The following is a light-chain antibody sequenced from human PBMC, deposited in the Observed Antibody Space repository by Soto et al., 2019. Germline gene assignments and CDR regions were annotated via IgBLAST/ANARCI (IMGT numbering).Light chain of an antibody. V-gene: IGKV3-15*01. J-gene: IGKJ2*01. Sequence: EIVMTQSPATLSVSPGERATLSCRASQSVSSNLAWYQQKPGQAPRLLIYGASTRATGIPARFSGSGPGTEFTLPISSLQSEDFAVCYCQQYNNWPPYTFGQGTKLEIK. CDR2: GAS. CDR1: QSVSSN. CDR3: QQYNNWPPYT.